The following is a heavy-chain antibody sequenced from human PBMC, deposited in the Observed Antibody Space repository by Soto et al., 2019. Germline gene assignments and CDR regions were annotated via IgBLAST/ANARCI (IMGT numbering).Heavy chain of an antibody. J-gene: IGHJ1*01. Sequence: GESLKISCQSSGYTFSNFWIGWVRQLPGKGLEWMGIIYPGDHETRYSPSFHGKVTISADKSISTAYLQWTSLKASDTAIYYCSKFKYSTSVRYLQHWGQGTPVTVSS. D-gene: IGHD6-6*01. CDR1: GYTFSNFW. CDR3: SKFKYSTSVRYLQH. V-gene: IGHV5-51*01. CDR2: IYPGDHET.